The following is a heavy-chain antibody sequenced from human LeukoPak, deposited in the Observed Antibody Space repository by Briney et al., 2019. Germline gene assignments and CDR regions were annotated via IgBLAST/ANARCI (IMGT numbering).Heavy chain of an antibody. Sequence: GGSLRLSWPASAFSFSSHSMNWVRQAPGKGREWVSSIISSSSYIYYAESVKGRFTISRDNDKNSLYLQMNSLRAEDTAVYYCARDEGSSWYRDGMDVWGQGTTVTVSS. D-gene: IGHD6-13*01. V-gene: IGHV3-21*01. CDR3: ARDEGSSWYRDGMDV. CDR2: IISSSSYI. CDR1: AFSFSSHS. J-gene: IGHJ6*02.